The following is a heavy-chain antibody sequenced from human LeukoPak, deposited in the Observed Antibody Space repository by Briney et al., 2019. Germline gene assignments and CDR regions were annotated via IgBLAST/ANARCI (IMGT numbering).Heavy chain of an antibody. CDR3: ASGSGSYYRGSNWFDP. D-gene: IGHD3-10*01. Sequence: KASETLSLTCTVSGGSISSYYWSWIRQPPGKGLEWIGYIYYSGSTDYNPSLKSRVTISVDTSKNQFSLKLSSVTAADTAVYYCASGSGSYYRGSNWFDPWGQGTLVTVSS. CDR2: IYYSGST. V-gene: IGHV4-59*01. J-gene: IGHJ5*02. CDR1: GGSISSYY.